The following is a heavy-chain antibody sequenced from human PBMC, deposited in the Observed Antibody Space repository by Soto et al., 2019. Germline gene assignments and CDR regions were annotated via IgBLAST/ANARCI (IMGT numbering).Heavy chain of an antibody. CDR2: INPSGGST. D-gene: IGHD2-8*02. J-gene: IGHJ6*02. V-gene: IGHV1-46*03. CDR3: VRDKVGVRGTVGVCGMDV. CDR1: GYTFTSYY. Sequence: ASVKVSCKASGYTFTSYYMHWVRQAPGQGLEWMGIINPSGGSTSYAQKFQGRVTMTRDTSTSTVYMELSSLGSEDTAVYYCVRDKVGVRGTVGVCGMDVWGQGTTVTVSS.